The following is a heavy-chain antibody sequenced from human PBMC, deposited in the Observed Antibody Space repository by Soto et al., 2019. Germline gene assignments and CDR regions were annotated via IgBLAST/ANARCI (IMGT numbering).Heavy chain of an antibody. V-gene: IGHV3-74*01. CDR3: ARVLTGSYNWFDP. Sequence: PGGSKRVSCRAAEFSCGGYGVHWVRQKPGKGLVWVSRINSDGSTTTYADSVKGRFTISRDNAKNTLYLQMNSLRVEDTAVYYCARVLTGSYNWFDPWGQGTLVTVSS. J-gene: IGHJ5*02. CDR2: INSDGSTT. CDR1: EFSCGGYG. D-gene: IGHD1-26*01.